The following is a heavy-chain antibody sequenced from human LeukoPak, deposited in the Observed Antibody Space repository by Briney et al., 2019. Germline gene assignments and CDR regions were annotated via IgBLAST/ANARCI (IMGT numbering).Heavy chain of an antibody. D-gene: IGHD3/OR15-3a*01. CDR1: GYTFTSYD. CDR2: MNPNGGNT. J-gene: IGHJ6*03. CDR3: ARALSWTTESYYYMDV. V-gene: IGHV1-8*01. Sequence: ASVKVSCKASGYTFTSYDINWVRQATGQGLEWMGWMNPNGGNTGYAQKFQGRVTMTKNTSITTAYMDLSSLTSEDTAVYYCARALSWTTESYYYMDVWGKGTTVTVSS.